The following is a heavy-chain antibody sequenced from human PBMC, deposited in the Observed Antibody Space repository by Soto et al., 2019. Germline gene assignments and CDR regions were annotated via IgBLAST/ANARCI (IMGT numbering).Heavy chain of an antibody. D-gene: IGHD3-16*01. J-gene: IGHJ4*02. CDR2: ITDSGGNT. V-gene: IGHV3-23*01. Sequence: GGSRRLSCAASGFTFSNYAMSWVRQAPGKGLVWVSAITDSGGNTYYTDSVKGRFTISRDNSKNTLYLQMNSLRAEDTAVYYCAKDSSGGGSGSGFDCWGQGTLVTVSS. CDR3: AKDSSGGGSGSGFDC. CDR1: GFTFSNYA.